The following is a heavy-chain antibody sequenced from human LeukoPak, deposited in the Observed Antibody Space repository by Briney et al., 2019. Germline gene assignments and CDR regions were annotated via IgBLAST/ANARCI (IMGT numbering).Heavy chain of an antibody. J-gene: IGHJ6*03. V-gene: IGHV4-39*01. CDR3: ARHQSYYYDYYMDV. Sequence: SETLSLTCTVSGDSVSSSNYYWDWIRQPPGKGLEWIGSIYYSGSIYYNPSLKSRVTISVDTSKNQFSLRLTSVTAADTAVYYCARHQSYYYDYYMDVWGKGTTVTISS. CDR2: IYYSGSI. CDR1: GDSVSSSNYY.